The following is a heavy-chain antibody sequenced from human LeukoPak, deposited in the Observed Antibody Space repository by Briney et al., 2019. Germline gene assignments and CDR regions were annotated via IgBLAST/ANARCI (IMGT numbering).Heavy chain of an antibody. J-gene: IGHJ4*02. CDR2: IYYSGST. CDR1: GASISTIISY. CDR3: ARSCGYSYDYDYFDY. D-gene: IGHD5-18*01. V-gene: IGHV4-61*05. Sequence: SETLSLTCTVSGASISTIISYWGWIRQTPGKGLEWIGYIYYSGSTNYNPSLKSRVTISVDTSKNQFSLKLSSVTAADTAVYYCARSCGYSYDYDYFDYWGQGTLVTVSS.